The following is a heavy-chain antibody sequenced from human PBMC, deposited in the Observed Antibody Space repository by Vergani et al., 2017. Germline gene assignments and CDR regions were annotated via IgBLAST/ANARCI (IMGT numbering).Heavy chain of an antibody. Sequence: QVQLVQFGAEVKKPGASVKVSCKASGYTFSGYYIHWVRQAPGQGLEWMGWINPNSGGTNYAQKFQGRVTMSRDTSITTGYMELSRLRSDDTAVYYCARDAGSYSGPFDYWGQGALVTVSP. V-gene: IGHV1-2*02. CDR2: INPNSGGT. D-gene: IGHD1-26*01. J-gene: IGHJ4*02. CDR3: ARDAGSYSGPFDY. CDR1: GYTFSGYY.